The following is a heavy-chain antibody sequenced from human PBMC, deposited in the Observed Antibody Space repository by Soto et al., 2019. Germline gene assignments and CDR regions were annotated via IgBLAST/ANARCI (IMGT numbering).Heavy chain of an antibody. J-gene: IGHJ6*02. Sequence: QVQLVQSASEVMKPGASVKVSCKASGYTFIRYGITWVRQAPGQRLEWMGWISPYNDQTIYAQKLQGRVTMTADTSPRTVYMQLRSLKSDDTAVYYCARGGYYDNVWGKLSHYGLDVWGQGTSVTVSS. CDR2: ISPYNDQT. CDR1: GYTFIRYG. V-gene: IGHV1-18*01. D-gene: IGHD3-16*01. CDR3: ARGGYYDNVWGKLSHYGLDV.